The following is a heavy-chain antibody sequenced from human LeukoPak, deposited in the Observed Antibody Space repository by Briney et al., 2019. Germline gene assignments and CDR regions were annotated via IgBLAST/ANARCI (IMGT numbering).Heavy chain of an antibody. CDR3: ASAGHYGDYYYYYMDV. J-gene: IGHJ6*03. V-gene: IGHV3-48*03. Sequence: PGGSLRLSCAASGFTFSSYEMNWVRQAPGKGLVWVSYISSSGSTIYYADSVKSRFTISRDNAKNSLYLQMNSLRAEDTAVYYCASAGHYGDYYYYYMDVWGKGTTETVSS. D-gene: IGHD4-17*01. CDR2: ISSSGSTI. CDR1: GFTFSSYE.